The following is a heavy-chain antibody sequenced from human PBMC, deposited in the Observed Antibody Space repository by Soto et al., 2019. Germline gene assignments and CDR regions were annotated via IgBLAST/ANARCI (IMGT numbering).Heavy chain of an antibody. J-gene: IGHJ4*02. Sequence: EVQLVESGGGLVQPGGSLRLSCAASGFTFSSYWMHWVRQVPGKGLVWVSRISSDGSSTSYADSVQGRFTISRDNAKNTLYLLLNSLRAEGRAVDYSASSLLTPFDYLGQGTLDTFSS. CDR1: GFTFSSYW. CDR2: ISSDGSST. CDR3: ASSLLTPFDY. V-gene: IGHV3-74*02. D-gene: IGHD2-15*01.